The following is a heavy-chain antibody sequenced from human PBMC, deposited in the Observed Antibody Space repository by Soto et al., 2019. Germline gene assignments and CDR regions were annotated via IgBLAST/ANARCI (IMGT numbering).Heavy chain of an antibody. CDR1: GGSISSGGYY. D-gene: IGHD2-21*02. Sequence: SETLSLTCTVSGGSISSGGYYWSWIRQHPGKGLEWIGYIYYSGSTYYNPSLKSRVTISVDTSKYRFYLRLSSVTAADTALYYCARGCGGDCHHGMDVWGQGTTVTVSS. CDR3: ARGCGGDCHHGMDV. V-gene: IGHV4-31*03. J-gene: IGHJ6*02. CDR2: IYYSGST.